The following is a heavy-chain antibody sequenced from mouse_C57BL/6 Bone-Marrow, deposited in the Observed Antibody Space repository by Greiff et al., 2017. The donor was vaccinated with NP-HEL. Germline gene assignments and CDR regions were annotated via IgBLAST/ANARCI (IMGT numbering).Heavy chain of an antibody. CDR2: INPYNDGT. V-gene: IGHV1-19*01. Sequence: VQLKESGPVLVKPGASVKMSCKASGYTFTDYYMNWVKQSHGKSLEWIGVINPYNDGTSYNQKFKGKATLTVDKSSSTAYMELNSLTSEDSAVYYCARHGSSYEGFAYWGQGTLVTVSA. CDR1: GYTFTDYY. CDR3: ARHGSSYEGFAY. J-gene: IGHJ3*01. D-gene: IGHD1-1*01.